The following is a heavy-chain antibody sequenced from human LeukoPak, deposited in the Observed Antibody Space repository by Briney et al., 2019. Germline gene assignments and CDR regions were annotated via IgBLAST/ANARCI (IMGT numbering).Heavy chain of an antibody. V-gene: IGHV3-48*02. CDR1: GFIFSSFA. D-gene: IGHD7-27*01. J-gene: IGHJ4*02. Sequence: GGSLSLSCAASGFIFSSFAMHWVRQAPGEGLEWVSYISPTYDIYYSDSVRGRFIISRDNANNSLYLQMNSLRDEGTLVYYCARDHNWGFDYWGQGTLVAVSS. CDR3: ARDHNWGFDY. CDR2: ISPTYDI.